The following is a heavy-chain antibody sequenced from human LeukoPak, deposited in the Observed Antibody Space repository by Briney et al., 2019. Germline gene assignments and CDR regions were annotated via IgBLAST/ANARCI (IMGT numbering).Heavy chain of an antibody. D-gene: IGHD6-13*01. CDR3: AKDKGVGAAAGLGYWYFDL. Sequence: PGGSLRLSCAASGFTFDDYAMHWVRQAPGKGLEWVSGISWNSGSIGYADSVKGRFTISRDDTKNSLYLQMNSLRAEDTALYYCAKDKGVGAAAGLGYWYFDLWGRGTLVTVSS. J-gene: IGHJ2*01. CDR2: ISWNSGSI. V-gene: IGHV3-9*01. CDR1: GFTFDDYA.